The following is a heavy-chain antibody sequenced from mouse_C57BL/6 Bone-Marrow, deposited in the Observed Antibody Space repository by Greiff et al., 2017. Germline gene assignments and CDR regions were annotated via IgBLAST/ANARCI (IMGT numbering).Heavy chain of an antibody. CDR1: GFTFSDFY. J-gene: IGHJ4*01. CDR3: ARDEIYYAMDY. CDR2: SRNKANDYTT. V-gene: IGHV7-1*01. Sequence: EVQLVESGGGLVQSGRSLRLSCATSGFTFSDFYMEWVRQAPGKGLEWIAASRNKANDYTTEYSASVKGRFIVSRDTSQSILYLQMNALRAEDTAIYYFARDEIYYAMDYWGQGTSVTVSS.